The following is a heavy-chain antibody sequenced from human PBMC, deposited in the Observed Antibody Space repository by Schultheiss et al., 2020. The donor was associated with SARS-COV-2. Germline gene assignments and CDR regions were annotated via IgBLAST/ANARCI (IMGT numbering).Heavy chain of an antibody. CDR2: IRSKANSYAT. CDR1: GFTFSGSA. Sequence: GGSLRLSCAASGFTFSGSAMHWVRQASGKGLEWVGRIRSKANSYATAYAASVKGRFTISRDDSKNTAYLQMNSLKTEDTAVYYCVAAAVGTDMGYWGQGTLVTVSS. CDR3: VAAAVGTDMGY. J-gene: IGHJ4*02. V-gene: IGHV3-73*01. D-gene: IGHD6-13*01.